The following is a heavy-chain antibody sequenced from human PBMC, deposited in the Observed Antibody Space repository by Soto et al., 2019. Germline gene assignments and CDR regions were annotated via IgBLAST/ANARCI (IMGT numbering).Heavy chain of an antibody. Sequence: PSETLSLTCAVYGGSFSGCYWTWIRQSPEKGLEWIGEVNHSGTTYYNPSLKTRVTISVHTPKNQFSLKMSSVTAADTAVYYCARGIGYCSSINCYSSRRLRFDSWGQGTLVTVSS. CDR2: VNHSGTT. J-gene: IGHJ4*02. V-gene: IGHV4-34*01. CDR1: GGSFSGCY. D-gene: IGHD2-2*01. CDR3: ARGIGYCSSINCYSSRRLRFDS.